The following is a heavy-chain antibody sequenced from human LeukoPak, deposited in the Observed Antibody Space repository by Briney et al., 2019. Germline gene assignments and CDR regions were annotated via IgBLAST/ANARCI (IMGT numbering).Heavy chain of an antibody. CDR2: ISYDGSNK. V-gene: IGHV3-30-3*01. CDR3: ARVGIVVVPAGGNAFDI. CDR1: GFTFSSYA. J-gene: IGHJ3*02. D-gene: IGHD2-2*01. Sequence: PGGSLRLSCAASGFTFSSYAMHWVRQAPGKGLEWVAVISYDGSNKYYADSVKGRFTISRDNSKNTLYLQMNSLRAEDTAVYYCARVGIVVVPAGGNAFDIWGQGTMVTVSS.